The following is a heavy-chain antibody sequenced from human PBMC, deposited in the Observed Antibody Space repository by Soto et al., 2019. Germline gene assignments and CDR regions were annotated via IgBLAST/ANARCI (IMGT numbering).Heavy chain of an antibody. V-gene: IGHV1-3*01. CDR2: INAGNGNT. J-gene: IGHJ5*02. Sequence: QVQLVQSGAEVKKPGASVKVSCKASGYTFTSYAMHWVRQAPGQRLEWMGWINAGNGNTKYSQKFQGRVTITRDTSASTAYMELSSLRSEDTAVYYCASEPERYYDFWSGYYRRRPLGPWGQGTLVTVSS. D-gene: IGHD3-3*01. CDR1: GYTFTSYA. CDR3: ASEPERYYDFWSGYYRRRPLGP.